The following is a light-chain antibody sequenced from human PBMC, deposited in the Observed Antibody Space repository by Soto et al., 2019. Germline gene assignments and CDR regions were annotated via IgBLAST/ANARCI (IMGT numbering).Light chain of an antibody. CDR3: ASYTRTTTLV. CDR2: VVS. CDR1: SSDVGGYNY. V-gene: IGLV2-14*01. Sequence: QSALAQPTSVSGSPGQSIAISCTGTSSDVGGYNYVSWHQQHPGKAPKVLISVVSNRHSGVSYRFSGSKSGNTASLTISGLHAEDEADYYCASYTRTTTLVFGGGTKLTVL. J-gene: IGLJ2*01.